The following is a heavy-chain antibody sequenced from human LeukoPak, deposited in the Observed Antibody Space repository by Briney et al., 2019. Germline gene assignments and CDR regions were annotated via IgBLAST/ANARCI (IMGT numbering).Heavy chain of an antibody. D-gene: IGHD1-26*01. CDR3: AREPIVGATRYWFDP. CDR2: MNPNSGNT. J-gene: IGHJ5*02. V-gene: IGHV1-8*01. CDR1: GYTFTSYD. Sequence: VASVKVSCKASGYTFTSYDINWVRQATGHGLEWMGWMNPNSGNTAYAQKFQGRVTMTRNPSISTAYMELSNLRSEDTAVYYCAREPIVGATRYWFDPWGQGTLVTVSS.